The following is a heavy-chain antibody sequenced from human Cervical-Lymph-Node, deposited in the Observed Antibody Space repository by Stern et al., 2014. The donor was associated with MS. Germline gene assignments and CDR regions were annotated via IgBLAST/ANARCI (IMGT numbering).Heavy chain of an antibody. D-gene: IGHD6-13*01. CDR3: SRDSSSCCCVDY. Sequence: EVQLVESGGGLVKPGGSLRLSCAASGFTFSRHSMNCVLQPPPKGLEWVSSISSSSSYIYYADSVKGRFTSSRDNAKNSLYLQMNSLRAEDTAVYYCSRDSSSCCCVDYWGQGTLVTVPS. J-gene: IGHJ4*02. CDR1: GFTFSRHS. CDR2: ISSSSSYI. V-gene: IGHV3-21*01.